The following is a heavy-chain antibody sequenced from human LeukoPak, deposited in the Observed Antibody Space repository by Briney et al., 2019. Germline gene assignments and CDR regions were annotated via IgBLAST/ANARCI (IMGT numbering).Heavy chain of an antibody. CDR1: GYSFTSYW. J-gene: IGHJ4*02. V-gene: IGHV5-10-1*01. Sequence: GESLKISCKGSGYSFTSYWISWVRQMPGKGLEWMGRIDPSDSYTNYSPSFQGHVTISADKSISTAYLQWSSLKASDTAMYYCARARDLRGERGYFDYWGQGTLVTVSS. CDR3: ARARDLRGERGYFDY. D-gene: IGHD5/OR15-5a*01. CDR2: IDPSDSYT.